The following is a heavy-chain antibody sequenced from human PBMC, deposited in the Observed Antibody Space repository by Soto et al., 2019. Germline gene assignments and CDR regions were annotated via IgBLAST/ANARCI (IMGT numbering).Heavy chain of an antibody. CDR3: ATRSGGGGAFDF. V-gene: IGHV3-48*03. CDR1: GFTFNTYG. CDR2: ISSSGSST. J-gene: IGHJ3*01. Sequence: GGSLRLSCAASGFTFNTYGMNWVRQAPGEGLEWVSYISSSGSSTYYADSVKGRFTISRDNAKNSLYLQMYSLRAEDTAIYYCATRSGGGGAFDFWGQGTMVTVSS. D-gene: IGHD3-10*01.